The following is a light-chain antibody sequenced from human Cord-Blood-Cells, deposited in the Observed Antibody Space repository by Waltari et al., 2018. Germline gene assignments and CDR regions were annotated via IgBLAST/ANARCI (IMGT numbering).Light chain of an antibody. Sequence: SSELTQDPAVSVALGQTVRITCQGDSLRSYYASWYQQKPGQAPVLVIYGKNNRPSGILDRFSDSSSGNTASLTITGAQSEDEADYYCNSRDSSGNHVVFGGGTKLTVL. CDR2: GKN. J-gene: IGLJ2*01. V-gene: IGLV3-19*01. CDR1: SLRSYY. CDR3: NSRDSSGNHVV.